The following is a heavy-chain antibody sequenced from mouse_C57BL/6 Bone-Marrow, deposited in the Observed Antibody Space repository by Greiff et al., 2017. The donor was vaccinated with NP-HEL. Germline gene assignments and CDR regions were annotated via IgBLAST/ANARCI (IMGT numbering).Heavy chain of an antibody. CDR1: GFTFSSYA. CDR3: TRDYYYGSFDY. J-gene: IGHJ2*01. Sequence: DVMLVESGEGLVKPGGSLKLSCAASGFTFSSYAMSWVRQTPEKRLEWVAYISSGGDYIYYADTVKGRFTISRDNARNTLYLQMCSLKSEDTAMYYCTRDYYYGSFDYWGQGTTLTVSS. V-gene: IGHV5-9-1*02. CDR2: ISSGGDYI. D-gene: IGHD1-1*01.